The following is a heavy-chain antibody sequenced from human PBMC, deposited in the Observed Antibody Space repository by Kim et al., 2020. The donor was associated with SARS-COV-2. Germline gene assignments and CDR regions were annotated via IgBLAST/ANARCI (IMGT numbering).Heavy chain of an antibody. Sequence: SETLSLTCTVSGGSISSSSYYWGWIRQPPGKGLEWIGSIYYSGSTYYNPSLKSRVTISVDTSKNQFSLKLSSVTAADTAVYYRARLMCISMIVVVIPTGWFDPWGQGTLVTVSS. CDR3: ARLMCISMIVVVIPTGWFDP. CDR1: GGSISSSSYY. V-gene: IGHV4-39*01. J-gene: IGHJ5*02. D-gene: IGHD3-22*01. CDR2: IYYSGST.